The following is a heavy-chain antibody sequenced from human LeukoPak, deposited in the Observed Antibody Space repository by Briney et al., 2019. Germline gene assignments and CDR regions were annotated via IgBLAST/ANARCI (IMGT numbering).Heavy chain of an antibody. CDR1: GFTFSSYG. V-gene: IGHV3-33*01. J-gene: IGHJ5*02. D-gene: IGHD7-27*01. Sequence: GGSLRLSCAASGFTFSSYGMHWVRQAPGKGLEWVAVIWYDGSNKYYADSVKGRFTISRDNSKSTLYLQMNSLRAEDTAVYYCARGSNWGWIWFDPWGQGTLVTVSS. CDR2: IWYDGSNK. CDR3: ARGSNWGWIWFDP.